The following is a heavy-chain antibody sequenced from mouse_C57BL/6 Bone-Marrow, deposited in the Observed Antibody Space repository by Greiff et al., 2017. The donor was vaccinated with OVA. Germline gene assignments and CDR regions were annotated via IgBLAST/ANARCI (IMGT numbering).Heavy chain of an antibody. CDR3: ARSGYGNSEFAY. J-gene: IGHJ3*01. V-gene: IGHV1-7*01. D-gene: IGHD2-1*01. Sequence: VQGVESGAELAKPGASVKLSCKASGYTFTSSWMHWVKQRPGQGLEWIGYINPSSGYTKYNQKFKDKATLTADKSSSTAYMQLSSLTYEDSAVYYCARSGYGNSEFAYWGQGTLVTVSA. CDR1: GYTFTSSW. CDR2: INPSSGYT.